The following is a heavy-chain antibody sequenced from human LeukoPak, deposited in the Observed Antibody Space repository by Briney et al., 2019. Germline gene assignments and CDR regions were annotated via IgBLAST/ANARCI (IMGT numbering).Heavy chain of an antibody. CDR2: IYHSGST. V-gene: IGHV4-4*02. Sequence: SGTLSLTCAVSGVSISSSNWWSWVRQPPGKGLEWIGEIYHSGSTNYNPSLKSRVTISVDKSKNQFSLKLSSVTAADTAVYYCARGSYYYDQCFDLWGRGTLVTVSS. CDR3: ARGSYYYDQCFDL. D-gene: IGHD3-22*01. J-gene: IGHJ2*01. CDR1: GVSISSSNW.